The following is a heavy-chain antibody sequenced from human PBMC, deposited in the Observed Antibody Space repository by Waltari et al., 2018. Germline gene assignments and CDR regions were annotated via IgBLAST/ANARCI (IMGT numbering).Heavy chain of an antibody. Sequence: EVQLVQSGAEVKKPGESLKISCQGPDYIFSNYWIAWVRPMPGKGLGWTGDTDVGDSDVRYSSAFQGQGTTSAVKSRSTAYLQWSSLKASYTAMYYCARRLLALGSVFLDFFDSWGQGTQVTVSS. CDR3: ARRLLALGSVFLDFFDS. J-gene: IGHJ4*02. CDR2: TDVGDSDV. CDR1: DYIFSNYW. D-gene: IGHD3-3*01. V-gene: IGHV5-51*01.